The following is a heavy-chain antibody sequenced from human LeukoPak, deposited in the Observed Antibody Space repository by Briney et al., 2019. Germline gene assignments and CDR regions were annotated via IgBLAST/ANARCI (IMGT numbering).Heavy chain of an antibody. CDR1: GFTFSSYG. D-gene: IGHD6-13*01. CDR3: AKDMEYSSSYDAFDI. J-gene: IGHJ3*02. CDR2: ISYDGSNK. Sequence: HPGRSQRLSCAASGFTFSSYGMHWVRQAPGKGLEWVAVISYDGSNKYYADSVKGRFTISRDNSKNTLYLQMNSLRAEDTAVYYCAKDMEYSSSYDAFDIWGQGTMVTVSS. V-gene: IGHV3-30*18.